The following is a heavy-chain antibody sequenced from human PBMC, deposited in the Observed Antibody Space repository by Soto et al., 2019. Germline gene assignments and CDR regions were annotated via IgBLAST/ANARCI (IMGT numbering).Heavy chain of an antibody. CDR3: SRQASDFWSGKPQYYMDV. J-gene: IGHJ6*03. CDR2: IRSKPNNYAT. CDR1: GFTFSGSA. Sequence: EVQLVESGGGLVQPGGSLKLSCAASGFTFSGSAMHWVRQASGKGLEWVGRIRSKPNNYATAYGASVKGRFTISRDDSKNTAYLQMNSLKTEDTAVYYCSRQASDFWSGKPQYYMDVWGTGTTVTVSS. D-gene: IGHD3-3*01. V-gene: IGHV3-73*01.